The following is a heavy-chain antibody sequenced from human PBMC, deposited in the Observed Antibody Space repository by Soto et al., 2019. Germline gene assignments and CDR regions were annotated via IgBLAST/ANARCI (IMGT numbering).Heavy chain of an antibody. Sequence: EVQLVESGGGLVQPGRSLRLSCAASGFTFDDYAMHWVRQAPGKGLEWVLGISWNSGSIGYADSVKGRFTISRDNAKNSLYLQMNSLRAEDTALYYCAKASHWNYGYYGMDVWGQGTTVTVSS. V-gene: IGHV3-9*01. D-gene: IGHD1-1*01. J-gene: IGHJ6*02. CDR3: AKASHWNYGYYGMDV. CDR2: ISWNSGSI. CDR1: GFTFDDYA.